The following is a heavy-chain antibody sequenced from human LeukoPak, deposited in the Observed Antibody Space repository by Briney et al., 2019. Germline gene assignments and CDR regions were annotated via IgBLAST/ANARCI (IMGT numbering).Heavy chain of an antibody. CDR1: GGSISSSNW. D-gene: IGHD3-22*01. CDR3: ARVYDSSGYGEYYFDY. Sequence: SETLSLTCAVSGGSISSSNWWTWVRQPPGKGLEWIGQIFHSGNTNYNPSLKSRVTISVDTSKNQFSLKLSSVTAADTAVYYCARVYDSSGYGEYYFDYWGQGTLVTVSS. J-gene: IGHJ4*02. V-gene: IGHV4-4*02. CDR2: IFHSGNT.